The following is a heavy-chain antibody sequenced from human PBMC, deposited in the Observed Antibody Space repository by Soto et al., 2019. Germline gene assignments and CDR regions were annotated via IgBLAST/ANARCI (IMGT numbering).Heavy chain of an antibody. D-gene: IGHD3-10*01. CDR1: GFTFSNYW. CDR2: INSDGRST. CDR3: ATAVSGSRTSFDY. V-gene: IGHV3-74*01. J-gene: IGHJ4*02. Sequence: EVQLVESGGALVQPGGSLRLSCAASGFTFSNYWMHWVRQTPGKGLVWVSRINSDGRSTTYADSVKGRFTISRDNAKKTLYLQINGLRAEDTAVYYCATAVSGSRTSFDYWGQGTLVTVSS.